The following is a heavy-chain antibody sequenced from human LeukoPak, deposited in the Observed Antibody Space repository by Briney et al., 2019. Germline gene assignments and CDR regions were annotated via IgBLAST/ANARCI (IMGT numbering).Heavy chain of an antibody. CDR3: ARHGSGYYRIDAFDI. CDR2: IYYSGST. D-gene: IGHD3-3*01. J-gene: IGHJ3*02. Sequence: PSETLSLTCTVSGGSISSSSYYWGWLRQPPGKGLEWIGSIYYSGSTYYNPSLKSRVTISVDTSKNQFSLKLSSVTAADTAVYYCARHGSGYYRIDAFDIWGQGTMVTVSS. V-gene: IGHV4-39*01. CDR1: GGSISSSSYY.